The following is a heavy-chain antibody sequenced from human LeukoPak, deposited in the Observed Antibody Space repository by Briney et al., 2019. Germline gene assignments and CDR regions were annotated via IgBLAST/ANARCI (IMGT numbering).Heavy chain of an antibody. Sequence: GGSLRLSCAASGFTFSGSAMHWVRQASGKGLEWVGRIRSKANSYATAYAASVKGRFTISRDDSKNTAYLQMNSLKTEDTAVYYCTSPHYGSGETYYYYMDVWGKGTTVTISS. CDR3: TSPHYGSGETYYYYMDV. CDR2: IRSKANSYAT. V-gene: IGHV3-73*01. J-gene: IGHJ6*03. CDR1: GFTFSGSA. D-gene: IGHD3-10*01.